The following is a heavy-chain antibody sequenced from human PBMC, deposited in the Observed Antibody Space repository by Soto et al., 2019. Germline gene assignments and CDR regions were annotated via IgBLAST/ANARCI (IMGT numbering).Heavy chain of an antibody. V-gene: IGHV3-21*01. Sequence: PGGSLRLSCAASGFTFSSYSMNWVRQAPGKGLEWVSSIRSSSSYIYYADSVKGRFTISRDNAKNSLYLQMNSLRAEDTAVYYCARDVVVVPAAIHWFDPWGQGTLVTAPQ. D-gene: IGHD2-2*01. CDR2: IRSSSSYI. CDR3: ARDVVVVPAAIHWFDP. CDR1: GFTFSSYS. J-gene: IGHJ5*02.